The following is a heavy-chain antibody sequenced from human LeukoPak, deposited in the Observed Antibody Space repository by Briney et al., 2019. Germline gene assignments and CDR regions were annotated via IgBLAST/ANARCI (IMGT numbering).Heavy chain of an antibody. CDR2: ISYDETNK. D-gene: IGHD5-24*01. CDR1: GFTFSSYS. J-gene: IGHJ4*02. V-gene: IGHV3-30*03. Sequence: GGSLRLSCAASGFTFSSYSMNWVRQTPGKGLELVAVISYDETNKYYADSVKGRFTISRDNSKNTLYLQMNSLRAEDTAVYYCAGLHKGYWGQGTLVTVSS. CDR3: AGLHKGY.